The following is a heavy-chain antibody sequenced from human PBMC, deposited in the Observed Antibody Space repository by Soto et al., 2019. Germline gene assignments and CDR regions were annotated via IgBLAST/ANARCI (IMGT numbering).Heavy chain of an antibody. CDR1: GVTFSDYY. Sequence: GGSLRLSCAASGVTFSDYYMSWIRQAPGKGLEWVSYISSSGSTIYYADSVKGRFTISRDNAKNSLYLQMNSLRAEDTAVYYCARSPYYYDSSGYWGYWGQGTLVTVSS. V-gene: IGHV3-11*01. J-gene: IGHJ4*02. CDR3: ARSPYYYDSSGYWGY. CDR2: ISSSGSTI. D-gene: IGHD3-22*01.